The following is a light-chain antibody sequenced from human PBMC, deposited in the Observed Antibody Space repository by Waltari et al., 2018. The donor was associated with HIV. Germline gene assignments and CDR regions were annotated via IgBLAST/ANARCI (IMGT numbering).Light chain of an antibody. Sequence: QSALTQPASVSGSPGQSITISCTGTSRDVGGYNYVSWYQHHPGKAPKLMIYDVSNRPSGVSNLFSGSKSGNTASLTISGLQADDEADYYCNSYTTSSTLHVVFGGGTKLTVL. CDR3: NSYTTSSTLHVV. J-gene: IGLJ2*01. CDR2: DVS. CDR1: SRDVGGYNY. V-gene: IGLV2-14*03.